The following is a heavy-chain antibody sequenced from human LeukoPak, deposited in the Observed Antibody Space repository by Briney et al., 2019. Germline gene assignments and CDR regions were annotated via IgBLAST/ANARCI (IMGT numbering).Heavy chain of an antibody. V-gene: IGHV3-23*01. J-gene: IGHJ4*02. D-gene: IGHD3-10*01. CDR2: ISGSGDNT. Sequence: GGSLRLSCAASGFTFSSYAMSWVRQVPGKGLEWVSVISGSGDNTYYADSVKGRFTISRDNSKNTVYLQMNSLGAEDTALYFCARGGKNSGTYFPFDYWGQGTLVTVSS. CDR1: GFTFSSYA. CDR3: ARGGKNSGTYFPFDY.